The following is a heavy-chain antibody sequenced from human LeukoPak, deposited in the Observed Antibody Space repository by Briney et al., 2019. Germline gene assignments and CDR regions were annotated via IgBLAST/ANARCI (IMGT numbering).Heavy chain of an antibody. CDR1: GGTFSSYA. J-gene: IGHJ5*02. CDR3: ARDRPNSSSWYSGLANRFDP. D-gene: IGHD6-13*01. CDR2: IILIFGTA. V-gene: IGHV1-69*06. Sequence: SVKVSCKASGGTFSSYAISWVRQAPGQGLEWMGGIILIFGTANYAQKFQGRVTITADKSTSTAYMELSSLRSEDTAVYYCARDRPNSSSWYSGLANRFDPWGQGTLVTVSS.